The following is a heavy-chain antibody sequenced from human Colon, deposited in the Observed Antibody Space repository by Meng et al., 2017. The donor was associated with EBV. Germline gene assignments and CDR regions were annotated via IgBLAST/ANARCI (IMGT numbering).Heavy chain of an antibody. V-gene: IGHV4-4*02. D-gene: IGHD2-2*01. J-gene: IGHJ4*02. CDR1: GGSISTSDW. Sequence: GPRQVSRPGCVEPSAVLSLTSAGSGGSISTSDWWSWVRQRPGKGLEWIGEIYRGGGTNYNPSFKSRVTISVDTSNNHFSLKRSYVTAADTAVYYCARVRVIPAAVGFDYWGQGTLVTVSS. CDR2: IYRGGGT. CDR3: ARVRVIPAAVGFDY.